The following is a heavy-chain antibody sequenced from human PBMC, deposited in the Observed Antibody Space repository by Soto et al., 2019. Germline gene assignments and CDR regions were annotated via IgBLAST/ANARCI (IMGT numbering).Heavy chain of an antibody. CDR3: ARAVSVAGISDDAFDI. CDR1: GGTFSSYT. V-gene: IGHV1-69*02. D-gene: IGHD6-19*01. Sequence: QVQLVQSGAEVKKPGSSVKVSCKASGGTFSSYTISWVRQAPGQGLEWMGRIIPILGIANYAQKFQGRVTITADKSTSTAYMELSSLRSEDTAVYYCARAVSVAGISDDAFDIWGQGTMVTVSS. J-gene: IGHJ3*02. CDR2: IIPILGIA.